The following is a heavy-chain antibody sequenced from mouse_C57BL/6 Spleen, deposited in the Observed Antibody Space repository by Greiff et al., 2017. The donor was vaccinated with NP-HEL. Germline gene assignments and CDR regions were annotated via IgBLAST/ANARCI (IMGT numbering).Heavy chain of an antibody. CDR1: GYAFSSSW. CDR2: IYPGDGDT. D-gene: IGHD2-4*01. Sequence: VQLQQSGPELVKPGASVKISCKASGYAFSSSWMNWVKQRPGKGLEWIGRIYPGDGDTNYNGKFKGKATLTADKSSSTAYMQLSSLTSEDSAVXFCAREDYDNYDYWGQGTTLTVSS. V-gene: IGHV1-82*01. CDR3: AREDYDNYDY. J-gene: IGHJ2*01.